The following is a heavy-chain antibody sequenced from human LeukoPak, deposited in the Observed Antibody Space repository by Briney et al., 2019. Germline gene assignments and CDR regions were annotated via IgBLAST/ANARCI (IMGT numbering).Heavy chain of an antibody. CDR2: INHSGST. J-gene: IGHJ4*02. V-gene: IGHV4-34*01. D-gene: IGHD1-26*01. Sequence: PSETLSLTCAVYGGSFSGYYWSWIRQPPGKGLEWIGEINHSGSTNCNPSLKSRVTISVDTSKNQFSLKLSSVTAADTAVYYCARDRGYGGSYYFDYWGRGTLVTVSS. CDR1: GGSFSGYY. CDR3: ARDRGYGGSYYFDY.